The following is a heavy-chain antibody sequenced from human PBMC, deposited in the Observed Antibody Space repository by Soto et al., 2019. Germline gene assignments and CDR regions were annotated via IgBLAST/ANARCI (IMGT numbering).Heavy chain of an antibody. Sequence: PSETLSLTCTVSGGSISNFYWSWIRQPPGKGLEWIGYISYSGSTNYNPSLKSRVTISVDTSKNQFSLKLSSVTAADTAVYYCARALSGEASGYYYLTNLGWFDPWGQGTLVTVSS. V-gene: IGHV4-59*01. J-gene: IGHJ5*02. CDR2: ISYSGST. CDR1: GGSISNFY. CDR3: ARALSGEASGYYYLTNLGWFDP. D-gene: IGHD3-22*01.